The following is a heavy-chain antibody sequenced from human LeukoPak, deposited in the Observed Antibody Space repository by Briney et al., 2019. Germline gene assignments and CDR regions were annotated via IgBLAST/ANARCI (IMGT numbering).Heavy chain of an antibody. J-gene: IGHJ4*02. D-gene: IGHD2-8*01. V-gene: IGHV5-51*01. CDR3: ARHARYCSNGVCYVDY. Sequence: EESLQISRTGPGYTFISYWIVRVRQMPGKGLEWMGIIYPGDSDTRYSPSFQGQVTISADKSISTAYLQWSSLKASDTAMYYCARHARYCSNGVCYVDYWGQGTLVTVSS. CDR2: IYPGDSDT. CDR1: GYTFISYW.